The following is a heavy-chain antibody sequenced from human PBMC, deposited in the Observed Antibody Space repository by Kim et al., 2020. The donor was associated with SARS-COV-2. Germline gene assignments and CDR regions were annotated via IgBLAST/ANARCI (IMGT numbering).Heavy chain of an antibody. J-gene: IGHJ3*02. CDR1: GFTFSSYA. CDR2: IYSGGSST. V-gene: IGHV3-23*03. D-gene: IGHD6-19*01. CDR3: AKDHGGSGWTGGFDAFDI. Sequence: GGSLRLSCAASGFTFSSYAMSWVRQAPGKGLEWVSVIYSGGSSTYYADSVKGRFTISRDNSKNTLYLQMNSLRAEDTAVYYCAKDHGGSGWTGGFDAFDIWGQGTMVTASS.